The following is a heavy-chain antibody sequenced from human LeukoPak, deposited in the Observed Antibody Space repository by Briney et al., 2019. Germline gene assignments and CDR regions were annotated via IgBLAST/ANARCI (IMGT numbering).Heavy chain of an antibody. J-gene: IGHJ6*02. CDR2: IYTSGST. Sequence: PSQTLSLTCTASGGSISSGSYYWSWIRRPAGKGLEWIGRIYTSGSTNYNPSLKSRVTISVDTSKNQFSLKLSSVTAADTAVYYCARDNPIQYGMDVWGQGTTVTVSS. CDR1: GGSISSGSYY. CDR3: ARDNPIQYGMDV. D-gene: IGHD1-14*01. V-gene: IGHV4-61*02.